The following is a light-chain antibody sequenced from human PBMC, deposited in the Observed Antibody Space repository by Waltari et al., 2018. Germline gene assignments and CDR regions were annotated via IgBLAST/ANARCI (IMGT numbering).Light chain of an antibody. CDR2: VKRDGSH. CDR1: RGPSRNV. J-gene: IGLJ3*02. Sequence: QLVLTQSPSASAPLRDSAKLTSPTCRGPSRNVTASHQQQPEKGPRYLMKVKRDGSHSKGDDIPDRFSGSVSGAERYLTISSLQSEDEADYYCQTGGHGTWVFGGGTKLTVL. CDR3: QTGGHGTWV. V-gene: IGLV4-69*01.